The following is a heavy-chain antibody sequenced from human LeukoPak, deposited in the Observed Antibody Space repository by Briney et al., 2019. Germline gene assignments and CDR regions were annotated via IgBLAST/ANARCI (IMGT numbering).Heavy chain of an antibody. D-gene: IGHD2-15*01. CDR1: GGSISSSSYY. CDR3: ARGPTYCSSSSCLQGE. J-gene: IGHJ4*02. V-gene: IGHV4-61*02. Sequence: SETLSLTCTVSGGSISSSSYYWSWIRQPAGKGLEWIGRIYTSGSTNYNPSLKSRVTISVDTSKNQFSLKLSSVTAAGTAVYYCARGPTYCSSSSCLQGEWGQGTLVTVSS. CDR2: IYTSGST.